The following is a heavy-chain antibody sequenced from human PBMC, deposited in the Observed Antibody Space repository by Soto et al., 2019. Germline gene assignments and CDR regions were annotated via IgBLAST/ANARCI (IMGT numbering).Heavy chain of an antibody. D-gene: IGHD6-13*01. CDR1: GYSFPTFW. J-gene: IGHJ6*02. CDR2: IYPGDSDT. Sequence: GESLKISCKGSGYSFPTFWIAWVRQMPGKGLEWMGIIYPGDSDTRYSPSFQGQVTISADKSISTAYLQWSSLKASDTAMYYCATSAAGSRPYYYYGMDVWGQGTTVTVSS. CDR3: ATSAAGSRPYYYYGMDV. V-gene: IGHV5-51*01.